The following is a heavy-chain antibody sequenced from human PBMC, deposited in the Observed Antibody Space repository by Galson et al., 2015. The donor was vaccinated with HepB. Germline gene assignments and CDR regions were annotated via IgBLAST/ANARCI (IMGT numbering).Heavy chain of an antibody. D-gene: IGHD2-15*01. CDR3: ATGNFCTGDSCYSFHS. CDR2: ITISRYSNK. CDR1: GFTFSSYN. V-gene: IGHV3-21*01. Sequence: SLRLSCAGSGFTFSSYNLNWVRQAPGKGLEWLSSITISRYSNKYYADSVRGRFTISRDDAKCSLFLHLNSLRAEDTAVYYCATGNFCTGDSCYSFHSWGQATRVTASS. J-gene: IGHJ4*02.